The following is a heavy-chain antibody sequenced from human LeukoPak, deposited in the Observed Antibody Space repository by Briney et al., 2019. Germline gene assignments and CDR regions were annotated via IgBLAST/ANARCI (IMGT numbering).Heavy chain of an antibody. CDR3: ARDKFADGSGSYYYY. Sequence: GGSLRLSCAASGFTFSNYAMHWVRQAPGKGLEWVAVISYDGSNKNYADSVKGRFTISRDNSKNTLYLQMNSLRVEDTAVYYCARDKFADGSGSYYYYWGQGTLVTVSS. CDR2: ISYDGSNK. J-gene: IGHJ4*02. CDR1: GFTFSNYA. D-gene: IGHD3-10*01. V-gene: IGHV3-30-3*01.